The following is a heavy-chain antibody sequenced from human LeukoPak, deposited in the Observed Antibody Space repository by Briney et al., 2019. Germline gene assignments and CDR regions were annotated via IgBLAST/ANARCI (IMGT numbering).Heavy chain of an antibody. V-gene: IGHV4-61*02. CDR3: ARDRGGIVGDTNAFDI. CDR1: GGSISSGNYY. CDR2: LHTSGST. D-gene: IGHD1-26*01. J-gene: IGHJ3*02. Sequence: SQTLSLTCTVSGGSISSGNYYWSWVRQPAGKGLQWIGRLHTSGSTNYNPSLGSRVTISVDTSENKFSLKLRSMTAADTAVYYCARDRGGIVGDTNAFDIWGQGTMVTVSS.